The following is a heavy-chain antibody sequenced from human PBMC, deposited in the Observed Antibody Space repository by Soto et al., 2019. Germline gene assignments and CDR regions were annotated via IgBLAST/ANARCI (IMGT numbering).Heavy chain of an antibody. CDR2: INAGNGNT. CDR3: ASPSFYYDFWSGPDYYYYMDV. V-gene: IGHV1-3*01. J-gene: IGHJ6*03. Sequence: ASVKVSCKASGYTFTSYAMHWVRQAPGQRLEWMGWINAGNGNTKYSQKFQGRVTITRDTSASTAYMELSSLRSGDTAVYYCASPSFYYDFWSGPDYYYYMDVWGKGTTVTVSS. CDR1: GYTFTSYA. D-gene: IGHD3-3*01.